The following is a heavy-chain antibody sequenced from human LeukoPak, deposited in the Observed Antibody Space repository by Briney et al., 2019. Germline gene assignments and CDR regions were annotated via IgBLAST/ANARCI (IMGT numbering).Heavy chain of an antibody. V-gene: IGHV1-2*02. D-gene: IGHD6-19*01. J-gene: IGHJ4*02. CDR3: ARDGSGREMDY. CDR1: GYSFTDYY. CDR2: INPDDGGI. Sequence: ASVKASCKASGYSFTDYYMNWLRQAPGQGLEWMGWINPDDGGIKYGQKFKGRVSMTRDTSINTVYMELSGLKSDDTAVYYCARDGSGREMDYWGQGALVTVSS.